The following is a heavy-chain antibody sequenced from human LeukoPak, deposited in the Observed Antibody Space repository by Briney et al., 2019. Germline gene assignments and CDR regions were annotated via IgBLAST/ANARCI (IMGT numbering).Heavy chain of an antibody. J-gene: IGHJ3*02. CDR3: ARGGYNYGYIRDDDAFDI. V-gene: IGHV3-23*01. CDR1: GFTFSSYA. D-gene: IGHD5-18*01. CDR2: ISGSGGST. Sequence: GGSLRLSCAASGFTFSSYAMSWVRQAPGKGLEWVSAISGSGGSTYYADSGKGRFTISRDNSKNPLYLQMNSLRGEDTAVYFCARGGYNYGYIRDDDAFDIWGQGTIVTVSA.